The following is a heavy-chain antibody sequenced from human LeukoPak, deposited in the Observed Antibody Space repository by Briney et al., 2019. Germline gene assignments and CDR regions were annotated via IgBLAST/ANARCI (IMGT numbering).Heavy chain of an antibody. CDR1: GGSFSGYS. V-gene: IGHV4-30-2*01. CDR2: IYHSGST. J-gene: IGHJ3*02. CDR3: ARVGLGDAFDI. D-gene: IGHD3-3*01. Sequence: KPSETLSLTCAVYGGSFSGYSWSWIRQPPGKGLEWIGYIYHSGSTYYNPSLKSRVTISVDRSKNQFSLKLSSVTAADTAVYYCARVGLGDAFDIWGQGTMVTVSS.